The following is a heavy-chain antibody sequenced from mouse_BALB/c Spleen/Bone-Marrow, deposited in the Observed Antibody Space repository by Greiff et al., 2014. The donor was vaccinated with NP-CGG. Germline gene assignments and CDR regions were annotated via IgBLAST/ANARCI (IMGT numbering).Heavy chain of an antibody. J-gene: IGHJ3*01. D-gene: IGHD1-1*01. CDR2: IDPANGNT. CDR3: AIYYYGSSGFAY. CDR1: GFSIKDTY. Sequence: VQLKESGGGLVKPGGSVKLSCTASGFSIKDTYMHWVKQRPEQGLEWIGRIDPANGNTKYDPKFQGKATITADTSSNTAYLQLSSLTSEDTAVYYCAIYYYGSSGFAYWGQGTLVTVSA. V-gene: IGHV14-3*02.